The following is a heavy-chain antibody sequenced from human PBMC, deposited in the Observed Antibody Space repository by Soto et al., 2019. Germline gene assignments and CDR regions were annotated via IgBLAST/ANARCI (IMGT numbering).Heavy chain of an antibody. J-gene: IGHJ5*02. CDR1: GYSFTSYW. CDR3: ARHQRDTRDYDWFDP. Sequence: PGESLKISCKGSGYSFTSYWISWVRQMPGKGLEWMGRIDPSDSYTNYSPSFQGHVTISADKSISTAYLQWSSLKASDTAMYYCARHQRDTRDYDWFDPWGQGTLVTVSS. D-gene: IGHD3-16*01. V-gene: IGHV5-10-1*01. CDR2: IDPSDSYT.